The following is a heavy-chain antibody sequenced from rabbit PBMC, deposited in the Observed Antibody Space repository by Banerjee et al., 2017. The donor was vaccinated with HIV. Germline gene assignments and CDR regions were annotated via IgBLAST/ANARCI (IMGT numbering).Heavy chain of an antibody. J-gene: IGHJ4*01. V-gene: IGHV1S40*01. Sequence: QSLEESGGDLVKPGASLTLTCKASGFSFSSDYWMCWVRQAPGKGLEWITCIDLGSSGNTWYASWAKGRFTISKTSWTTVTLQMTSLTASDTATYFCARDLTGVTGWNFNLWGPGTLVTVS. CDR2: IDLGSSGNT. D-gene: IGHD7-1*01. CDR3: ARDLTGVTGWNFNL. CDR1: GFSFSSDYW.